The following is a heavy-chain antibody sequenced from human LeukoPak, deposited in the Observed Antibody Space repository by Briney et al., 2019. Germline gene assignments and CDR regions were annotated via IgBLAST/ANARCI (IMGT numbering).Heavy chain of an antibody. CDR3: ARDRRSAIFGVVIIKNWFGP. Sequence: ASVKVSCKASGYTFTGYYMHWVRQAPGQGLEWMGWINPNSGGTNYAQKFQGRVTMTRDTSISTAYMELSRLRSDDTAVYYCARDRRSAIFGVVIIKNWFGPWGQGTLVTVSS. CDR1: GYTFTGYY. D-gene: IGHD3-3*01. J-gene: IGHJ5*02. CDR2: INPNSGGT. V-gene: IGHV1-2*02.